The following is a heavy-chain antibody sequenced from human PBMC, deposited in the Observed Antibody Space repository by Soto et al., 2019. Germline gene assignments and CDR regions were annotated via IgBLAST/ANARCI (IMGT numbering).Heavy chain of an antibody. J-gene: IGHJ4*02. Sequence: QVQLVESGGGVVQPGRSLRLSCAASGFTFSSYAMHWVRQAQGKGLEWVAVISYDGSNKYYADSVKGRFTISRDNSKNTLYLQMNSLRAEDTAVYYCARGRRGDYDSSGYLIVWGQGTLVTVSS. CDR3: ARGRRGDYDSSGYLIV. CDR2: ISYDGSNK. V-gene: IGHV3-30-3*01. CDR1: GFTFSSYA. D-gene: IGHD3-22*01.